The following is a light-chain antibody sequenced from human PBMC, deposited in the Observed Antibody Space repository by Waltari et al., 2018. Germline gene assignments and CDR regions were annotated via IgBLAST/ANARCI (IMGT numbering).Light chain of an antibody. CDR2: EVS. CDR1: SSDVGSYNH. CDR3: SSYTTRSTWV. J-gene: IGLJ3*02. Sequence: QSALTQPPSVSGSPGQSVTISCTGTSSDVGSYNHVSWFQQPPGTAPKLMIYEVSNRPSGVPDRFSGSKSGNTASLTISGLQAEDEADYYCSSYTTRSTWVFGGGTKLTVL. V-gene: IGLV2-18*02.